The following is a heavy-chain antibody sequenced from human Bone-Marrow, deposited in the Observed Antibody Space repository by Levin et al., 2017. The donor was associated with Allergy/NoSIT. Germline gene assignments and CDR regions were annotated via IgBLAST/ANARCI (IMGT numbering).Heavy chain of an antibody. CDR3: AKGRYYDSSGFLYKSDAFDI. CDR2: ISGNGRST. V-gene: IGHV3-23*01. D-gene: IGHD3-22*01. Sequence: PGGSLRLSCTGSGLTFSSYALGWVRQAPGKGLEWVSTISGNGRSTYYGDSVKGRFTISRDNPKNTLYLQVNSLRAEDTAVYYCAKGRYYDSSGFLYKSDAFDIWGQGTKVTVSS. J-gene: IGHJ3*02. CDR1: GLTFSSYA.